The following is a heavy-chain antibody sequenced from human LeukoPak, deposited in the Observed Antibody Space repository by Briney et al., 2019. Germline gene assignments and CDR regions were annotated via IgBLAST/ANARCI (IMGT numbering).Heavy chain of an antibody. Sequence: HSGGSLRLSCAASGITVGSHYMTWVRQAPGKGLEWVSVIDSGGSTNSADSVKGRFSVSRDNSKNTLYLQMNSLRVEDTAVYYCARTYGDYDYYYGMDVWGQGTTVTVSS. D-gene: IGHD4-17*01. CDR3: ARTYGDYDYYYGMDV. J-gene: IGHJ6*01. CDR1: GITVGSHY. CDR2: IDSGGST. V-gene: IGHV3-66*01.